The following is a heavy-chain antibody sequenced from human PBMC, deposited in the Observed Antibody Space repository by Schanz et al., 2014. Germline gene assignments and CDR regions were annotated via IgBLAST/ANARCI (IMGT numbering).Heavy chain of an antibody. CDR2: LSGSGGST. CDR1: GFSLNTYG. J-gene: IGHJ4*02. D-gene: IGHD3-9*01. V-gene: IGHV3-23*01. Sequence: EVQLLESGGGVVQPGTSLILSCSVSGFSLNTYGIHWFRQPAGKGLEWVSALSGSGGSTYYADSVKGRFTISRDNSKNTLYLQMNSLRAEDTAVYYCAKQIHYDILTVTRNWGQGTLVTVSS. CDR3: AKQIHYDILTVTRN.